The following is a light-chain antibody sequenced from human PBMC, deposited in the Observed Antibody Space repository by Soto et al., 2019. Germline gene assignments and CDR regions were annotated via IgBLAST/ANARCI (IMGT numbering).Light chain of an antibody. J-gene: IGLJ1*01. CDR3: SSYTNINTRACV. Sequence: QSVLTQPASVSGSPGQSITISCTGTSGDIGSYNRVSWYQQHRGKAPKLMIYEVTDRPSGVSNRFSGSKSGNTASLTISGLQAEDEAEYYCSSYTNINTRACVFGTGTKVTVL. CDR1: SGDIGSYNR. CDR2: EVT. V-gene: IGLV2-14*01.